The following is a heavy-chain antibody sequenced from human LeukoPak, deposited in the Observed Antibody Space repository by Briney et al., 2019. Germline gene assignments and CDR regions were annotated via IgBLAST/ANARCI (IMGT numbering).Heavy chain of an antibody. CDR2: ISYDGSNK. J-gene: IGHJ4*02. CDR1: GFTFSSYA. CDR3: ARGHTDY. Sequence: GGSLRLSCAASGFTFSSYAMHWVRQAPGKGLEWVAVISYDGSNKYYADSVKGRFTISRDNSKNTLYLQMNSLRAEDTAVYYCARGHTDYWGQGTLVTVSS. V-gene: IGHV3-30-3*01.